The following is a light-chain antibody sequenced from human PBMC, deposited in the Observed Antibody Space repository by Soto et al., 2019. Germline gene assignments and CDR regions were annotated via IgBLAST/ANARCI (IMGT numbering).Light chain of an antibody. CDR2: ATS. CDR1: QDLSSW. J-gene: IGKJ3*01. CDR3: QHAGV. V-gene: IGKV1-12*01. Sequence: DNQMTQSPSTVSASVGERVTITCRASQDLSSWLAWYQQKSGKAPELLIFATSTLQSGVPSRFSGSGSGTEFTLTISSLQPEDFATYFCQHAGVFGPGTKVDV.